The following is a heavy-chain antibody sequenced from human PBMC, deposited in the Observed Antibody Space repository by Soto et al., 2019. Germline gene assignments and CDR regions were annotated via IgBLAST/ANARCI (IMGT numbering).Heavy chain of an antibody. CDR2: ISYDGSNK. V-gene: IGHV3-30*03. CDR1: GFTFSSYG. Sequence: GGSLRLSCAASGFTFSSYGMHWVRQAPGKGLEWVAVISYDGSNKYYADSVKGRFTISRDNSKNTLYLQMNSLRSEDTAVYYCASGITIFLAPGYYYGMDVWGQGTTVTVSS. J-gene: IGHJ6*02. D-gene: IGHD3-9*01. CDR3: ASGITIFLAPGYYYGMDV.